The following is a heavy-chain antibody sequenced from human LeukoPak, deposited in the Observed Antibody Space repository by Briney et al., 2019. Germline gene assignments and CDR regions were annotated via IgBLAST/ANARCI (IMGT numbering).Heavy chain of an antibody. CDR3: ARGFSGYSYGPNWFDP. Sequence: SETLSLTCTVSGGSITGYYWTWIRQPAGKGLDWIGRIYTSGSTDYNPSLKSRVTMSVDTSKNQFSLKLTSVTAADTAVYYCARGFSGYSYGPNWFDPWGQGTLVTVSS. J-gene: IGHJ5*02. D-gene: IGHD5-18*01. V-gene: IGHV4-4*07. CDR1: GGSITGYY. CDR2: IYTSGST.